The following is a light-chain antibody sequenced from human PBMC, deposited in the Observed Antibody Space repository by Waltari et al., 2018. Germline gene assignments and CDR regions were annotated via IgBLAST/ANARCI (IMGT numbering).Light chain of an antibody. Sequence: QSALTQPASVSGSPGQSITISCTATRYDVGHSNYVSCYQQRPGKAPKLIIYDVSYRPSGVSNRFSGSKSGSTASLTISGLQAEDEADYHCSSYTSSSTVGVLFGGGTKLTVL. CDR1: RYDVGHSNY. V-gene: IGLV2-14*03. J-gene: IGLJ2*01. CDR2: DVS. CDR3: SSYTSSSTVGVL.